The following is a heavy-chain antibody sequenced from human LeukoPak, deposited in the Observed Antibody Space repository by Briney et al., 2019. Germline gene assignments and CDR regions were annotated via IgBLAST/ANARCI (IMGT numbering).Heavy chain of an antibody. CDR3: AREGLQRYLYFDY. V-gene: IGHV4-34*01. J-gene: IGHJ4*02. Sequence: SETLSLTRAVYEGSFSGYYWSWIRQPPGKGREWIGEINHSGSTNYNPSLKSRVTISVYTSKNQFSLKMSSVTAADTAVYYCAREGLQRYLYFDYWGQGTLVTVSS. CDR1: EGSFSGYY. D-gene: IGHD5-24*01. CDR2: INHSGST.